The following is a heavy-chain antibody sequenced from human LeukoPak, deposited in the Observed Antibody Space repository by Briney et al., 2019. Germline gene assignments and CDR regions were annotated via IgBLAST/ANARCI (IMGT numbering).Heavy chain of an antibody. J-gene: IGHJ4*02. CDR1: GFTFSSYA. D-gene: IGHD6-19*01. V-gene: IGHV3-23*01. CDR3: AKAKGSGLKYYFDY. Sequence: GGSLRLSCAASGFTFSSYAMSWVRQAPGKGLEWVSAISGSGGSTYYADSVKGRFTISRDNSKNTLYLQMSSLRAEDTAVYYCAKAKGSGLKYYFDYWGQGTLVTVSS. CDR2: ISGSGGST.